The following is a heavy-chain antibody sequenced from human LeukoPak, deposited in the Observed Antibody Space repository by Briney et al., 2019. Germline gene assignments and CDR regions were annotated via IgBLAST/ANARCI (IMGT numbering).Heavy chain of an antibody. Sequence: SETLSLTCAVYGGSFSGYYWSWIRQPPGKGLEWIGEIHHSGSTNYNPSLKSRVTISVDTSKNQFSLKLSSVTAADTAVYYCARRTLHYYGSGSYYPIPLNWFDPWGQGTLVTVSS. J-gene: IGHJ5*02. CDR3: ARRTLHYYGSGSYYPIPLNWFDP. D-gene: IGHD3-10*01. CDR2: IHHSGST. V-gene: IGHV4-34*01. CDR1: GGSFSGYY.